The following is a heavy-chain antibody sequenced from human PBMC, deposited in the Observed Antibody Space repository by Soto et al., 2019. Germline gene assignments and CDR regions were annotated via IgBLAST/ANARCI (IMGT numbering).Heavy chain of an antibody. V-gene: IGHV4-39*01. CDR3: ARQVVDGTVAGSGSFDY. D-gene: IGHD3-10*01. CDR1: GGSISSSSYY. J-gene: IGHJ4*02. Sequence: QLQLQESGPGLVKPSETLSLTCTVSGGSISSSSYYWVWIRQPPGKGLEWIGSFYYSGSTYYNPSLKSRVTIAGDTAEKQFSLKGSSVTAADTAVYYCARQVVDGTVAGSGSFDYWGQGTLVTVSS. CDR2: FYYSGST.